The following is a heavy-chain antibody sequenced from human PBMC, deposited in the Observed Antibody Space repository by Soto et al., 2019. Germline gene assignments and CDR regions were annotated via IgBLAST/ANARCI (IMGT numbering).Heavy chain of an antibody. D-gene: IGHD1-26*01. J-gene: IGHJ4*02. Sequence: PGGSLRLSCASSGFTLDGYSMKWVRHAPGKGLEWVSSITASGYIYYADSVEGRFTISRDNANNSLCLQMSSLRAEDTAVYYCARERSGYYDYWGQGTLVTVSS. V-gene: IGHV3-21*01. CDR1: GFTLDGYS. CDR3: ARERSGYYDY. CDR2: ITASGYI.